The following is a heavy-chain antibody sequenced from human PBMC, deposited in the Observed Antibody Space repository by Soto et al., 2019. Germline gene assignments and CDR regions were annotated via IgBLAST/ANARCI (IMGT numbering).Heavy chain of an antibody. CDR3: ARERSVYSSSSWNYYYYGMDV. J-gene: IGHJ6*02. Sequence: ASVKVSCKASGYTFTSYGISWVRQAPGQGLEWMGWISAYNGNTNYAQKLQGRVTMTTDTSTSTAYMELRSLRSDGTAVYYCARERSVYSSSSWNYYYYGMDVWGQGTTVTVSS. V-gene: IGHV1-18*01. CDR2: ISAYNGNT. D-gene: IGHD6-6*01. CDR1: GYTFTSYG.